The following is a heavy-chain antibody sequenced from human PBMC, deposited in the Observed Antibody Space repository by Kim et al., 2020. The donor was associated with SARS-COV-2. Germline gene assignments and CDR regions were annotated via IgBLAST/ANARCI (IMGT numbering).Heavy chain of an antibody. V-gene: IGHV3-21*01. J-gene: IGHJ6*02. CDR1: GFTFSSYS. CDR3: ARRGCSGGSCYLIFKGGMDV. Sequence: GGSLRLSCAASGFTFSSYSMNWVRQAPGKGLEWVSSISSSSSYIYYADSVKGRFTISRDNAKNSLYLQMNSLRAEDTAVYYCARRGCSGGSCYLIFKGGMDVWGQGTTVTVSS. D-gene: IGHD2-15*01. CDR2: ISSSSSYI.